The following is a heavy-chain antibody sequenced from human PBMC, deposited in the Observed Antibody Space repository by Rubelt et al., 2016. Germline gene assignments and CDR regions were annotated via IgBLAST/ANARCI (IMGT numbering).Heavy chain of an antibody. V-gene: IGHV3-7*05. CDR1: GFSFSSSW. J-gene: IGHJ3*02. D-gene: IGHD6-6*01. Sequence: GGSLRLSCAASGFSFSSSWMTWVRQAPGKGLEWVANIKQDGTEKYYVDSVKGRFTISRDNAKNSLFLQMNSLRAEDTALYYCAKDMRLAARHGAFDIWGQGTLVTVSS. CDR2: IKQDGTEK. CDR3: AKDMRLAARHGAFDI.